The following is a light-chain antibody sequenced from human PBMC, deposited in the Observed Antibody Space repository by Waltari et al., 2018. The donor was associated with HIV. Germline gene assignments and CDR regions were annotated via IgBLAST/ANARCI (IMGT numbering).Light chain of an antibody. CDR1: RSDVRGYNY. CDR2: DVN. Sequence: HSALTQTASVSGSPGQSITIPCTGTRSDVRGYNYVSWYRLHPGEVPKLMIFDVNNRPSWVSNRFSGSKSGNTASLTISGLQVEDEADYYCSSYTSSSIVIFGGGTKVTVL. CDR3: SSYTSSSIVI. J-gene: IGLJ2*01. V-gene: IGLV2-14*03.